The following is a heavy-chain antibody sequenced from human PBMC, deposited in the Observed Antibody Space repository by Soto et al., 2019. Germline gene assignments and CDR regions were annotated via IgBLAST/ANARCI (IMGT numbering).Heavy chain of an antibody. CDR2: IWYDGSNK. V-gene: IGHV3-33*01. J-gene: IGHJ6*03. Sequence: GGSLRLSCAASGFTFSSYGMHWVRQAPGKGLEWVAVIWYDGSNKYYADSVKGRFTISRDNSKNTLYLQMNSLRAEDTAVYYCARGPLPAARYCSSTSCYGDYYYYMDVWGKGTTVTVSS. CDR3: ARGPLPAARYCSSTSCYGDYYYYMDV. CDR1: GFTFSSYG. D-gene: IGHD2-2*01.